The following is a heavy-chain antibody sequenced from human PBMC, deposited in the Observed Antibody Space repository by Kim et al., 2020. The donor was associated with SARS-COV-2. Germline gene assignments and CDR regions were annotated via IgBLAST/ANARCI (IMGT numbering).Heavy chain of an antibody. CDR2: IDPSDSYT. J-gene: IGHJ6*02. CDR3: ARHRVPPWERGYSGYDPPYYYYGMDV. Sequence: GESLKISCKGSGYSFTSYWISWVRQMPGKGLEWMGRIDPSDSYTNYSPSFQGHVTISADKSISTAYLQWSSLNASDTAMYYCARHRVPPWERGYSGYDPPYYYYGMDVWGQGTTVTVSS. V-gene: IGHV5-10-1*01. CDR1: GYSFTSYW. D-gene: IGHD5-12*01.